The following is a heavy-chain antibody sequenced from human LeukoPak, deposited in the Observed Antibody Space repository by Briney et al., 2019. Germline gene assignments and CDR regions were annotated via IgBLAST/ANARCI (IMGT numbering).Heavy chain of an antibody. J-gene: IGHJ6*03. D-gene: IGHD5-12*01. Sequence: RASVKVSCKASGYTFTSYGISWVRQAPGQGLEWMGWISAYNGNTNYAQKLQGRVTMTTDTSTSTAYMELRSLRSDDTAVYYCARDDSGYDRGGYYYYMDVWGKGTTVTISS. CDR2: ISAYNGNT. CDR3: ARDDSGYDRGGYYYYMDV. V-gene: IGHV1-18*01. CDR1: GYTFTSYG.